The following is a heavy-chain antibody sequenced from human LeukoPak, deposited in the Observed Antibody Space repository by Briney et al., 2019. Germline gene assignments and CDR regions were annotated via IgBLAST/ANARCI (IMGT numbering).Heavy chain of an antibody. CDR1: GFTFSSYG. CDR3: AKTITIFGVVIVAGIDI. CDR2: IRYDGSNK. J-gene: IGHJ3*02. V-gene: IGHV3-30*02. Sequence: PGGSLRLSCAASGFTFSSYGMHWVRQAPGKGLEWVAFIRYDGSNKYYADSVKGRFTISRDNSKNTLYLQMNSLRAEDTAVYYCAKTITIFGVVIVAGIDIWGQGTMVTVSS. D-gene: IGHD3-3*01.